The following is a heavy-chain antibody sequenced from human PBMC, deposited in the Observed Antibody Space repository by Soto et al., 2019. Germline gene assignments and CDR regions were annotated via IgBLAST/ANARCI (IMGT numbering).Heavy chain of an antibody. D-gene: IGHD4-17*01. Sequence: VQLVESGGGLVQPGGSLRLSCAASGFSLRGYSMSWVRQAPGKGLEWVSYISGTGSSIYADSVKGRFTISRDNAKNSVYLQMNSLGDDDTAVYYCARGAGYGDYGEYWGQGTLVTVSS. J-gene: IGHJ4*02. CDR3: ARGAGYGDYGEY. CDR2: ISGTGSSI. CDR1: GFSLRGYS. V-gene: IGHV3-48*02.